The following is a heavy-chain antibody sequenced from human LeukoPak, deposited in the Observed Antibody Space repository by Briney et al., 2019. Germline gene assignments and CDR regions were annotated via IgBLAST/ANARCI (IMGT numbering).Heavy chain of an antibody. CDR2: ISSDGSDK. V-gene: IGHV3-30-3*01. D-gene: IGHD2-2*01. Sequence: GGSLRLSCAASGFTFSSYAMHWVRQAPGKGLEWVAVISSDGSDKYYADSVKGRLTISRDNAKKSLYLQMNSLRAEDTAIYYCARRYCSSTTCTLDYWGQGTLVTVSS. J-gene: IGHJ4*02. CDR1: GFTFSSYA. CDR3: ARRYCSSTTCTLDY.